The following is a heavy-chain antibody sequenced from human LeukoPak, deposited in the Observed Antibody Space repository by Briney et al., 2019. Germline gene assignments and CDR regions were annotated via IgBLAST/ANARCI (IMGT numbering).Heavy chain of an antibody. V-gene: IGHV3-74*01. Sequence: GGSLRLSCAASGFTFSSYWMHWVRQPPGKGLVWVSRINSEESSTNYADSVKGRFTISRDNSKNTQYLQMKSLRAEDTAVYYCARVRVNSGSYHAADAFDVWGQGTMVTVSS. CDR1: GFTFSSYW. CDR2: INSEESST. D-gene: IGHD1-26*01. J-gene: IGHJ3*01. CDR3: ARVRVNSGSYHAADAFDV.